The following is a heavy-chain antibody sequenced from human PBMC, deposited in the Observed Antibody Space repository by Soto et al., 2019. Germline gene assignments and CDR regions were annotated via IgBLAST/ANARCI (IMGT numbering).Heavy chain of an antibody. CDR1: GFTFSNYA. Sequence: XVQLLESGGGLVQPGGXLRLSCXAAGFTFSNYAMSWVRQXPXXXLXXXXXXTGNGYGTYYADSVKGRFTISRDNSESTLYLQMNSLRAEXTAVYXCAKXLXXXLPGAXXXXNXFDYWGQGALVTVSS. J-gene: IGHJ4*02. CDR3: AKXLXXXLPGAXXXXNXFDY. V-gene: IGHV3-23*01. CDR2: XTGNGYGT.